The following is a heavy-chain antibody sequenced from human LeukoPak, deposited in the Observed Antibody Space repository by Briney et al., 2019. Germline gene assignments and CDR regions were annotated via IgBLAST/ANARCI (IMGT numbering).Heavy chain of an antibody. Sequence: GGSLRLSCAASGFTFSDYYMSWIRQTPGKGLEWISYISGSAKTIFYADSVKGRFTISRDNAKNSLYLQMNSLRAEDTALYYCAKGFLEYYYGSGSYSQPGDYWGQGTLVTVSS. CDR1: GFTFSDYY. CDR2: ISGSAKTI. D-gene: IGHD3-10*01. V-gene: IGHV3-11*01. CDR3: AKGFLEYYYGSGSYSQPGDY. J-gene: IGHJ4*02.